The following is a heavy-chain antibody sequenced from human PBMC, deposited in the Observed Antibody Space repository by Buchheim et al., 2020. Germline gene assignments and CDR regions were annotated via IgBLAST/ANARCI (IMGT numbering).Heavy chain of an antibody. J-gene: IGHJ4*02. CDR3: ARSSPDPQYYYDSSGYYYPLDY. D-gene: IGHD3-22*01. CDR1: GFTFSDYY. V-gene: IGHV3-11*01. CDR2: ISSSGSTI. Sequence: QVQLVESGGGLVKPGGSLRLSCAASGFTFSDYYMSWIRQAPGKGLEWVSYISSSGSTIYYADSLKGRFTISRDNAKNSLSLQMNRLRAEDTAVYYCARSSPDPQYYYDSSGYYYPLDYWGQGTL.